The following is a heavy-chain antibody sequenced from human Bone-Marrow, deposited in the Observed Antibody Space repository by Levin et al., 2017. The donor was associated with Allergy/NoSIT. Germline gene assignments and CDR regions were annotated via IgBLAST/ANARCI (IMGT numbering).Heavy chain of an antibody. J-gene: IGHJ4*02. V-gene: IGHV4-59*08. CDR1: GDSINRDY. CDR2: IHFTGYT. Sequence: PSETLSLTCNVSGDSINRDYWSWIRQSPGKGLEWVGYIHFTGYTTYSPALNSRVTMSIDTSKNQMSLSLTSVTAADTAVYYCARHLGASFHNWGQGILVTVSS. CDR3: ARHLGASFHN. D-gene: IGHD3-3*01.